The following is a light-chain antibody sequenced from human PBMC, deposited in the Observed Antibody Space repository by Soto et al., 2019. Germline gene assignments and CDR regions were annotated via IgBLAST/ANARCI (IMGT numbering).Light chain of an antibody. CDR2: GAS. CDR1: HSISIS. J-gene: IGKJ5*01. V-gene: IGKV1-39*01. CDR3: HQTYTTPEIT. Sequence: DIHMTQSPSTLAASVGDRVTITCRASHSISISLNWYQLKPGKAPNLLMYGASYLKSGVPTRFSGSGSGTDFTLTISSLQPEDFATYYCHQTYTTPEITFGQGTRLEIK.